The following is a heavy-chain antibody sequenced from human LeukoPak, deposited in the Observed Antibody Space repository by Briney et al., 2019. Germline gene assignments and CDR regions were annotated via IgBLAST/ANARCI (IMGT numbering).Heavy chain of an antibody. J-gene: IGHJ4*02. CDR1: GGSITSSNFY. CDR2: IYYSGNT. CDR3: ARHGGNYYLDY. Sequence: PSETLSLTCTVSGGSITSSNFYWGWIRQPPGKGLEWIGSIYYSGNTNYNPSLKSRVTISVDTSKNQSSPKLSSVTAADTAVYYCARHGGNYYLDYWGQGTLVTVSS. D-gene: IGHD1-26*01. V-gene: IGHV4-39*01.